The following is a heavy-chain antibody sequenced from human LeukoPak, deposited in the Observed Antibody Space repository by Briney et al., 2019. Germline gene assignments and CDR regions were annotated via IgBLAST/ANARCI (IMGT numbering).Heavy chain of an antibody. Sequence: ASVKVSCKASGYTFTSYAMNWVRQAPGQGLEWMGWVNTNTGNPTYAQGFTGRFVFSLDTSVSTAYLQISSLKAEDTAVYYCARDGPRPAVYDIFSGWFDPWGQGTLVTVSS. D-gene: IGHD3-9*01. CDR2: VNTNTGNP. CDR3: ARDGPRPAVYDIFSGWFDP. J-gene: IGHJ5*02. V-gene: IGHV7-4-1*02. CDR1: GYTFTSYA.